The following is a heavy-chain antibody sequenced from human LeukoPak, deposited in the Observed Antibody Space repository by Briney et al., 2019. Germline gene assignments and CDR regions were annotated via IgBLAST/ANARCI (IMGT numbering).Heavy chain of an antibody. CDR2: ISGGGGST. V-gene: IGHV3-23*01. J-gene: IGHJ4*02. Sequence: GGSLRLSCAASGFTFSSYAMSWVRQAPGKGLEWLSAISGGGGSTYYADSVKGRFTVSRDNSKNTLYLQMNSLRAEDTAVYYCAKDPEQWLVQYYFDYWGQGTLVTVSS. D-gene: IGHD6-19*01. CDR3: AKDPEQWLVQYYFDY. CDR1: GFTFSSYA.